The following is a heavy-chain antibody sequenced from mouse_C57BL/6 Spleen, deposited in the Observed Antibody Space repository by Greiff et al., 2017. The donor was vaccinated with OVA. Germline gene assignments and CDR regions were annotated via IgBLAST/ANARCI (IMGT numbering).Heavy chain of an antibody. J-gene: IGHJ2*01. CDR2: IDPSDSYT. V-gene: IGHV1-50*01. CDR3: ARSAGLENFDY. CDR1: GYTFTSYW. D-gene: IGHD3-3*01. Sequence: VQLQQPGAELVKPGASVKLSCKASGYTFTSYWMQWVKQRPGQGLEWIGEIDPSDSYTNYNQKFKGKATLTVDTSSSTAYMQLSSLTSEDSAVYYCARSAGLENFDYWGQGTTLTVSS.